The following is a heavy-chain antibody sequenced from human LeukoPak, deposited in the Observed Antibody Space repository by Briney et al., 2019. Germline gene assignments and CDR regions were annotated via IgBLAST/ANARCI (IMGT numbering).Heavy chain of an antibody. D-gene: IGHD1-26*01. CDR1: GGSISSGGYY. V-gene: IGHV4-61*08. CDR3: ATTTSGGDAFDI. J-gene: IGHJ3*02. Sequence: PSETQSLTCTVSGGSISSGGYYWSWIRQPPGKTLEWIGYSYYSGSTKYNPSLKSRVTISVDTSNNQFSLNLRSVTAADTAVYYCATTTSGGDAFDIWGQGTMVTVSS. CDR2: SYYSGST.